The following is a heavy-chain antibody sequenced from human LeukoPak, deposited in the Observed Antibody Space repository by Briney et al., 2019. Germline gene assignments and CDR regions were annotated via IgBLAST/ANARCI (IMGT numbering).Heavy chain of an antibody. V-gene: IGHV4-59*08. D-gene: IGHD6-13*01. J-gene: IGHJ4*02. CDR2: IYYSGST. CDR3: ATLTSSWRYYFDY. CDR1: GGSISSYY. Sequence: PSETLSLTCTVSGGSISSYYWSWIRQPPGKGLEWIGYIYYSGSTNYNPSLKSRVTVSLDTSRKQFSLRLSSVTAADSAVYYCATLTSSWRYYFDYWGRGIPVTVSS.